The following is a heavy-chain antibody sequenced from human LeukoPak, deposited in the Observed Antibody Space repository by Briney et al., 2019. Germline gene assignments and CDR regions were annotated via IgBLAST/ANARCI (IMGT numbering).Heavy chain of an antibody. D-gene: IGHD2-15*01. CDR3: AGVVVAAKGFDP. CDR2: INPNSGGT. J-gene: IGHJ5*02. CDR1: GYTFTGYY. V-gene: IGHV1-2*02. Sequence: GASVKVSCKASGYTFTGYYMPWVRQAPGQGLEWMGWINPNSGGTNYAQKFQGRVTMTRDTSISTAYMELSRLRSDDTAVYYCAGVVVAAKGFDPWGQGTLVTVSS.